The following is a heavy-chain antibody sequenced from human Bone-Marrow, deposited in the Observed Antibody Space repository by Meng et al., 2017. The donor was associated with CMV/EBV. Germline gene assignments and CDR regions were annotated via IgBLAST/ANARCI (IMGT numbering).Heavy chain of an antibody. Sequence: GESLKISCAASGFTFSSYDMHWVRHTTEKGLEWVSAIGTAGDTYYPGSVKGRFTISRENAKNSLYLQMNSLRAGDTAVYYCARAVDSSGYLARDGMEVCGQGTTVTVSS. CDR2: IGTAGDT. CDR1: GFTFSSYD. CDR3: ARAVDSSGYLARDGMEV. D-gene: IGHD3-22*01. V-gene: IGHV3-13*01. J-gene: IGHJ6*02.